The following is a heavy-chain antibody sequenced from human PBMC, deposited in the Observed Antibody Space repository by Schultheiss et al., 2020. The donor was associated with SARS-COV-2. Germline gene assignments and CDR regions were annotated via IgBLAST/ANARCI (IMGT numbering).Heavy chain of an antibody. CDR1: GGSISSYY. V-gene: IGHV4-59*01. Sequence: SETLSLTCTVSGGSISSYYWSWIRQPPGKRLEWIGYVYYNGITNYNPSLKNRVTISLDTSTSQFFLTLRSVTAADTAMYYCARDHGALNYYDYWGQGTLVTVSS. CDR2: VYYNGIT. J-gene: IGHJ4*02. CDR3: ARDHGALNYYDY.